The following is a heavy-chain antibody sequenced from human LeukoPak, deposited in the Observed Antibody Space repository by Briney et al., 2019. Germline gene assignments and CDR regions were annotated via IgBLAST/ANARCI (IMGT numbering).Heavy chain of an antibody. D-gene: IGHD3-10*01. V-gene: IGHV3-74*01. CDR1: GFTFSSYG. CDR3: TRDGSYKLDY. J-gene: IGHJ4*02. Sequence: PGRSLRLSCTASGFTFSSYGMHWVRQTPGKGLVWVSRIKSDGTTTYGDSVRGRFTISRDNAKNTLYLQMNNLRAEDTGVYYCTRDGSYKLDYWGQGILVTVSS. CDR2: IKSDGTT.